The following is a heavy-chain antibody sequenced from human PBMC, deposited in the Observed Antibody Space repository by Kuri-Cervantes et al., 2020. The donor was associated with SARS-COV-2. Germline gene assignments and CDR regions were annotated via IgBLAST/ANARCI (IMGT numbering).Heavy chain of an antibody. CDR3: AKDLSRITMIVVVIKAVDY. CDR1: GFTFSSYA. CDR2: ISGSGGST. Sequence: GESLKISCAASGFTFSSYAMHWVRQAPGKGLEWVSAISGSGGSTYYADSVEGRFTISRDNSKNTLYLQMNSLRAEDTAVYYCAKDLSRITMIVVVIKAVDYWGQGTLVTVSS. J-gene: IGHJ4*02. D-gene: IGHD3-22*01. V-gene: IGHV3-23*01.